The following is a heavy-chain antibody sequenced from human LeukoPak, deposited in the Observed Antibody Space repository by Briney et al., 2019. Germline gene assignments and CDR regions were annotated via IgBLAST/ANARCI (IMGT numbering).Heavy chain of an antibody. CDR1: GFTFSGSA. Sequence: PGGSLRLSCAASGFTFSGSAMHWVRQASGKGLEWVGRIRSKANSYTTAYAASVKGRFTISRDDSKNTAYLQMNSLKTEDTAVYYCTRQGCSGGSCYPQNYYYYYYMDVWGKGTTVTVSS. J-gene: IGHJ6*03. CDR2: IRSKANSYTT. CDR3: TRQGCSGGSCYPQNYYYYYYMDV. D-gene: IGHD2-15*01. V-gene: IGHV3-73*01.